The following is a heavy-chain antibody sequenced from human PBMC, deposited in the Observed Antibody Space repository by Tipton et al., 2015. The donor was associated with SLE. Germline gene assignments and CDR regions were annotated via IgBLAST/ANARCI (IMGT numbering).Heavy chain of an antibody. D-gene: IGHD3-22*01. CDR2: IYPGDSDT. Sequence: VQLVQSGAEVKKPGESVRISCQGSGFSFSDHWIGWVRQLPGKGLEWMGIIYPGDSDTRYSPSFQGQVTISADKSISTAYLQWSSLKASDTAMYYCARPSLYYYDSSGPPPFDIWGQGTMVTVSS. J-gene: IGHJ3*02. CDR3: ARPSLYYYDSSGPPPFDI. V-gene: IGHV5-51*03. CDR1: GFSFSDHW.